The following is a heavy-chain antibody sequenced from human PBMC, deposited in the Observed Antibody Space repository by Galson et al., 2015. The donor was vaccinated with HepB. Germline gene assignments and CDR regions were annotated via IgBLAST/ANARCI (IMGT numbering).Heavy chain of an antibody. D-gene: IGHD2-21*01. CDR1: GGSSSSYY. Sequence: SESLSLTCTVSGGSSSSYYWSWIRQPPGKGREWIGYISYSETTNYNPSLKSRVTMSVDTSKNQFSLKLSSVTAADTAVYYCAISYSTSSALHLFDFWGQGTLVTVSS. CDR3: AISYSTSSALHLFDF. V-gene: IGHV4-59*01. J-gene: IGHJ4*02. CDR2: ISYSETT.